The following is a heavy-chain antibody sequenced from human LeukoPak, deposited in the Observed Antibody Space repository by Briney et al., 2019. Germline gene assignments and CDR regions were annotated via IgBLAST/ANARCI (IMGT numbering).Heavy chain of an antibody. CDR1: GFTYSSYS. CDR3: ASGVSSTSCYVDY. CDR2: ISSSSSNI. Sequence: PGGSLRLSCAASGFTYSSYSMNWVRQPPGKGLEWVSYISSSSSNINYADSVKGRFTISRDNAKNSLYLQMDSLRAEDTAVYYCASGVSSTSCYVDYWGQGTLVTVSS. D-gene: IGHD2-2*01. J-gene: IGHJ4*02. V-gene: IGHV3-48*01.